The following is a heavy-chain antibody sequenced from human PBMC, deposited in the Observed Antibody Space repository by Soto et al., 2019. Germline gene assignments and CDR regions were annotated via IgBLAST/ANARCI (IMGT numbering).Heavy chain of an antibody. J-gene: IGHJ4*02. D-gene: IGHD6-6*01. CDR1: GYRFSTYG. V-gene: IGHV1-18*04. Sequence: SVKVPCTDSGYRFSTYGINWVRQAPGQGLEWLGWTSTNNDDRNYAQKFRGRVTFTTDTSTSTAYMELRSLISDETAVYFCARERYVASRHSRFDSWGQGTQVTVSS. CDR2: TSTNNDDR. CDR3: ARERYVASRHSRFDS.